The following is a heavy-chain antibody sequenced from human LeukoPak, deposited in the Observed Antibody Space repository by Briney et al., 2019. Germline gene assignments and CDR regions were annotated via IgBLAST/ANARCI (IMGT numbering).Heavy chain of an antibody. CDR3: TSPRHCSGGSCYSFDY. D-gene: IGHD2-15*01. Sequence: GGSLRLSCAASGLTFSGSAMHWVRQAPGKGLEWVGRIRSKANSYATAYAASVKGRFTISRDDSKNTAYLQMNSLKTEDTAEYYCTSPRHCSGGSCYSFDYWGQGTLVTVSS. V-gene: IGHV3-73*01. CDR1: GLTFSGSA. CDR2: IRSKANSYAT. J-gene: IGHJ4*02.